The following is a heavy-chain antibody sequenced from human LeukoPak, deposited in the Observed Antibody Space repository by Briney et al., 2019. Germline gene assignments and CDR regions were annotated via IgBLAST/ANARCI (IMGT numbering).Heavy chain of an antibody. CDR1: GFTFSGCA. V-gene: IGHV3-73*01. Sequence: GGSLRLSCAASGFTFSGCAVHWVRQAPGKGLEWVGRIGSKAFNYATVYAASVEGRFTISRDDSKHTAFLQMNSLKTEDTAIYYCTRRYWHDSSGYYNGDYWGQGTLVTVSS. CDR3: TRRYWHDSSGYYNGDY. CDR2: IGSKAFNYAT. J-gene: IGHJ4*02. D-gene: IGHD3-22*01.